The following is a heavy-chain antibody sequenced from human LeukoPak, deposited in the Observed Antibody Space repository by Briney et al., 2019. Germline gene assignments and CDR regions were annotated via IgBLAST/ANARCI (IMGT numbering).Heavy chain of an antibody. CDR2: IIPIFGTA. CDR3: ARALFDSSGYSSFGY. CDR1: GGTFSSYA. V-gene: IGHV1-69*06. D-gene: IGHD3-22*01. Sequence: GASVKVSCKASGGTFSSYAISWVRQAPGQGLEWMGRIIPIFGTANYAQKFQGRVTITADKSTSTAHMELSSLRSEDTAVYYCARALFDSSGYSSFGYWGQGTLVTVSS. J-gene: IGHJ4*02.